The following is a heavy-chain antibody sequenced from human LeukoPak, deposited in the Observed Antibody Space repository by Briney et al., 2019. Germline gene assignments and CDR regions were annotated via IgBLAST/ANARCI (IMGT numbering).Heavy chain of an antibody. J-gene: IGHJ4*02. V-gene: IGHV3-53*01. CDR3: AKLLIVVVVAALD. CDR1: GFTVSSNY. D-gene: IGHD2-15*01. CDR2: IYSGGST. Sequence: GGSLRLSCAASGFTVSSNYMSWVRQAPGKGLEWVSVIYSGGSTYYADSVKGRFAISRDNSKNTLYLQMNSLRAEDTAVYYCAKLLIVVVVAALDWGQGTLVTVSS.